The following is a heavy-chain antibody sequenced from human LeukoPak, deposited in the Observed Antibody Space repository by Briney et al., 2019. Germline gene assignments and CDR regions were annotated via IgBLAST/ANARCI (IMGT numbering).Heavy chain of an antibody. J-gene: IGHJ4*02. CDR1: GGTFSSYA. V-gene: IGHV1-69*13. Sequence: PVKVSCKASGGTFSSYAISWVRQAPGQGLEWMGGIIPIFGTANYAQKFQGRVTITADESTSTAYMELSSLRSEDTAVYYCASIRGYSYGNNREYYFDYWGQGTLVTVSS. D-gene: IGHD5-18*01. CDR2: IIPIFGTA. CDR3: ASIRGYSYGNNREYYFDY.